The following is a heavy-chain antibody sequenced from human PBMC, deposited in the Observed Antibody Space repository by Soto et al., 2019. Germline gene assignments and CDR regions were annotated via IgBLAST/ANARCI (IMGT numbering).Heavy chain of an antibody. CDR1: GFTFSSYA. V-gene: IGHV3-66*01. CDR3: ARDQLYYNDISGRPLNAFDV. J-gene: IGHJ3*01. CDR2: MKDGGST. D-gene: IGHD3-22*01. Sequence: GGSLRLSCTASGFTFSSYAMSWVRQAPGTGLEWVSVMKDGGSTNYADSVKGRFTVSRDNSKNTLYLQMNSLRVEDTAVYYCARDQLYYNDISGRPLNAFDVWGQGTMVTVSS.